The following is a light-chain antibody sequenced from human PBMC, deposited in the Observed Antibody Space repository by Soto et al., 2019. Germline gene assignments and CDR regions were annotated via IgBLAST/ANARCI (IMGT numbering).Light chain of an antibody. CDR1: QSVTSY. CDR3: QQYSIWRT. J-gene: IGKJ1*01. CDR2: GAS. V-gene: IGKV3-15*01. Sequence: EVGLTQSLATLSLSPGERATLSCRASQSVTSYLAWYQQKPGQAPRLLIYGASTRATGIPARFSGSGSGTEFTLTISGLQSEDFAVYYCQQYSIWRTFGQGTKVDI.